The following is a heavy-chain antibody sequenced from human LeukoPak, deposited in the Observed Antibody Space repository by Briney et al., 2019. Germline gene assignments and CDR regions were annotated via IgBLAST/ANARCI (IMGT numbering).Heavy chain of an antibody. J-gene: IGHJ2*01. CDR2: IIPIFGTA. D-gene: IGHD3-10*01. CDR1: GGTFSSYA. CDR3: ASPPRIGSGSYSNWYFDL. Sequence: SVKVSCKASGGTFSSYAISWVRQAPGQGLEWMGGIIPIFGTANYAQKFQGRVTITTDESTSTAYMELSSLRSEDTAVYYCASPPRIGSGSYSNWYFDLWGRGTLVTVSS. V-gene: IGHV1-69*05.